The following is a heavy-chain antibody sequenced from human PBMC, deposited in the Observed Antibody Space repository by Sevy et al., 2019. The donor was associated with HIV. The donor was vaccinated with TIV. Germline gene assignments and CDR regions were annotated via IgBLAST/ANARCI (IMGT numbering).Heavy chain of an antibody. CDR3: ARDRDYGDYFDY. CDR2: IYYSGNT. Sequence: SDTLSLTCTVSGGSISSYYWSWIRQPPGKGLEWIGYIYYSGNTNYNPSLKSRVTISVDTSKSQFSLKLSSVTAADTAVYYCARDRDYGDYFDYWGQGTLVTVSS. D-gene: IGHD4-17*01. CDR1: GGSISSYY. V-gene: IGHV4-59*01. J-gene: IGHJ4*02.